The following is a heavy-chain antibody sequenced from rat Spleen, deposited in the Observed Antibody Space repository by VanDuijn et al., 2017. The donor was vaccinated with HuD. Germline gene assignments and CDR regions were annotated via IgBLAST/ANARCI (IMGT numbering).Heavy chain of an antibody. J-gene: IGHJ4*01. Sequence: EVQLVESGGGLVQPGRSMKLSCAASGFTFSDYTMAWVRQAPKKGLEWVATIVYDGTRTYFRDSVKGRFTISRDNAKSTLYLQMNSLRSEDTATYYCTRGDYDGYYHVYVMDAWGQGASVTVSS. CDR3: TRGDYDGYYHVYVMDA. CDR1: GFTFSDYT. D-gene: IGHD1-12*03. CDR2: IVYDGTRT. V-gene: IGHV5S10*01.